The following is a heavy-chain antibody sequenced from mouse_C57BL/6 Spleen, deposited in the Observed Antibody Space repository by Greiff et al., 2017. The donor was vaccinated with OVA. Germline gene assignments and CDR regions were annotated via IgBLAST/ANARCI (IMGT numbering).Heavy chain of an antibody. CDR2: IYPGDGDT. Sequence: QVQLQQSGPELVKPGASVKISCKASGYAFSSSWLNWVKQRPGKGLEWIGLIYPGDGDTNYHGKFKGKATLTADKSSSTAYMQLSSMTSEDSAVYFCARGGLHYYGSSYGYWGQGTTLTVSS. CDR1: GYAFSSSW. J-gene: IGHJ2*01. D-gene: IGHD1-1*01. V-gene: IGHV1-82*01. CDR3: ARGGLHYYGSSYGY.